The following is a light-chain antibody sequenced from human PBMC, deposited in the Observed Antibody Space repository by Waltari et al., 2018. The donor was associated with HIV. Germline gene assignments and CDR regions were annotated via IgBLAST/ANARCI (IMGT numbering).Light chain of an antibody. CDR2: DVS. J-gene: IGLJ1*01. CDR3: SSKTTSRTHV. Sequence: QSALAQPASVSASPGQSISISCRGADTDIGFYEFVSWYQHHPGTAPKLILYDVSSRPSGISDRFSGSKSGKTASLTISGLQLGDEAIYYCSSKTTSRTHVFGTGTRV. CDR1: DTDIGFYEF. V-gene: IGLV2-14*03.